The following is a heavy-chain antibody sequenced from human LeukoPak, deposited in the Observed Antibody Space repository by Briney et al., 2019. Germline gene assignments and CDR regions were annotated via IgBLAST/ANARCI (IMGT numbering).Heavy chain of an antibody. Sequence: GGSLRLSCAVSGFTLWCFYMRCLRQPPGKALEWVSVIFYGGDTHYAHSVEGRLTISRDISKHPVSLQMNSLRAEDTAAYYCAREYLGVRTTDYSGQGDLVTVSP. CDR3: AREYLGVRTTDY. V-gene: IGHV3-53*01. D-gene: IGHD1-7*01. J-gene: IGHJ4*02. CDR2: IFYGGDT. CDR1: GFTLWCFY.